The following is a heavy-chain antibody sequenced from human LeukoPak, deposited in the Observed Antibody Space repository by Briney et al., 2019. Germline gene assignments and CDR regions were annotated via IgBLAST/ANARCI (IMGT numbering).Heavy chain of an antibody. J-gene: IGHJ1*01. CDR1: GGSISSSSYY. V-gene: IGHV4-39*07. D-gene: IGHD3-10*02. CDR3: ARDPNNYYVRDFQH. CDR2: IYYSGST. Sequence: PSETLSLTCTVSGGSISSSSYYWGWIRQPPGKGLEWIGSIYYSGSTYYNPSLKSRVTISVDTSKNQFSLKLSSVTAADTAVYYCARDPNNYYVRDFQHWGQGTLVTVSS.